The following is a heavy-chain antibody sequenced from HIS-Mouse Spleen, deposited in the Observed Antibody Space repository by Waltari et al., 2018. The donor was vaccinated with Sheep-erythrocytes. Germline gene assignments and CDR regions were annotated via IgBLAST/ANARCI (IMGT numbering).Heavy chain of an antibody. D-gene: IGHD2-2*01. CDR1: GFSFDDYA. J-gene: IGHJ4*02. CDR3: AKDISRNIVVVPAAVGDY. CDR2: ISWNSGGI. Sequence: EVQLVESGGGLVQPGRSLRLSCAASGFSFDDYAIHWVRQAPGKCLGCVSGISWNSGGIGYADSVKGRLTISRENAKNSLYLQMNSRRAEDTALYYCAKDISRNIVVVPAAVGDYWGQGTLVTVSS. V-gene: IGHV3-9*01.